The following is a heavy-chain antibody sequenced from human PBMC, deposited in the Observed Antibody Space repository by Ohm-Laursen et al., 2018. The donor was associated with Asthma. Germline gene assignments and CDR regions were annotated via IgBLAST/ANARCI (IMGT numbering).Heavy chain of an antibody. D-gene: IGHD2-15*01. CDR3: ARKAGSCIVSTCYSLDF. CDR1: GGPFSTSV. J-gene: IGHJ4*02. CDR2: LNSVFGTS. Sequence: ASVKVSCKSLGGPFSTSVFGWVRQAPGQGLEWLGGLNSVFGTSTYAQKFHDRFTITADEYTSTVNMSLSSLTSEDTAVYYCARKAGSCIVSTCYSLDFWGQGTLVTVSS. V-gene: IGHV1-69*13.